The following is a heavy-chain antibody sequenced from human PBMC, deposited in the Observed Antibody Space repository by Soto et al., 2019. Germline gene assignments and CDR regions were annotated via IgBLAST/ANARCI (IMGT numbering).Heavy chain of an antibody. Sequence: QVQLVESGGGLVKPGGSLRLSCAASGFTFSDYYMSWIRQAPGKGLEWVSYISSSGSTIYYADSVKGRFTISRDNAKNSLYMQMNSLRAEDTSVYYCANVRSSSSGDVFDIWGQGTMVTVSS. J-gene: IGHJ3*02. V-gene: IGHV3-11*01. CDR3: ANVRSSSSGDVFDI. CDR1: GFTFSDYY. D-gene: IGHD6-6*01. CDR2: ISSSGSTI.